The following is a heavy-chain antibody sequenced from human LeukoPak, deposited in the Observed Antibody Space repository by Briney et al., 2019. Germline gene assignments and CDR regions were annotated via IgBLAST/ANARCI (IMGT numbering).Heavy chain of an antibody. CDR3: AKDEGSGWGGWFDP. V-gene: IGHV3-23*01. Sequence: PGGSLRLSCAAAGFTFSSYAMSWVRQAPGKGLEWVSVISGSGGSTYYADSVKGRFTISRDNSKNTLYLQMNSLRAEDTAVYYCAKDEGSGWGGWFDPWGQGTLVTVSS. CDR2: ISGSGGST. CDR1: GFTFSSYA. J-gene: IGHJ5*02. D-gene: IGHD6-19*01.